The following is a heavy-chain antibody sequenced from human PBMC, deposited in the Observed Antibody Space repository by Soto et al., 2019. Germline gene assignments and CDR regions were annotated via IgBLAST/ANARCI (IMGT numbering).Heavy chain of an antibody. CDR1: GFSVGSEY. CDR3: GRDGPGMAASGGSHA. Sequence: GGSLRLSCAASGFSVGSEYMIWFRQAAGKGLQWVSSIYSGGSTAYTDSVKGRFIISRDNSKNTLYLQMNSLRAEDTAIYYCGRDGPGMAASGGSHAWGRGT. D-gene: IGHD6-13*01. CDR2: IYSGGST. J-gene: IGHJ4*02. V-gene: IGHV3-53*01.